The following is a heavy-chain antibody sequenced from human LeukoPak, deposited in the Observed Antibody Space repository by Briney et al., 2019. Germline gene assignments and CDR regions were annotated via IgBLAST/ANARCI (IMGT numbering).Heavy chain of an antibody. Sequence: GGSLRLSCAASGFTFSSYAMHWVRQAPGKWLEWVAVISYDGSNKYYADSVKGRFTISRENSKNTLYLQMNSLRAEDTAVYYCARDGSVEWGQGTLVTVSS. J-gene: IGHJ4*02. V-gene: IGHV3-30*04. D-gene: IGHD6-19*01. CDR3: ARDGSVE. CDR2: ISYDGSNK. CDR1: GFTFSSYA.